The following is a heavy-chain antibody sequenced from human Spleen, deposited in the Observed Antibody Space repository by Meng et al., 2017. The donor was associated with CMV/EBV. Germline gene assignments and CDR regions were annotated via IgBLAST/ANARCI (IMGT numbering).Heavy chain of an antibody. CDR3: ARVGSFDS. CDR2: VIPIVSVT. CDR1: GGTFSRFA. D-gene: IGHD3-16*01. J-gene: IGHJ4*02. Sequence: KVSCKASGGTFSRFAIIWVRQAPGQGLEWMGRVIPIVSVTNYAPRFQGRVTIIADKSTTTVYMELNSLTFEDTAVYYCARVGSFDSWGQGTLVTVSS. V-gene: IGHV1-69*04.